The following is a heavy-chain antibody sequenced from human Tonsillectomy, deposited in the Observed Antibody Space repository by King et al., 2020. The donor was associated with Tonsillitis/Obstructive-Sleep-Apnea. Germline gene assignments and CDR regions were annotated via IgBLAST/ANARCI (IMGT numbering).Heavy chain of an antibody. CDR3: AREGDGYNAIDY. V-gene: IGHV4-59*01. Sequence: VQLQESGPGLVKPSETLSLTCTVSGGSISSYCWSWIRQPPGKGLEWIGYIYYSGSTNYNPSLKSRVTISVDTSKNQFSLKLSPVTAADTAVYYCAREGDGYNAIDYWGQGTLVTVSS. D-gene: IGHD5-24*01. J-gene: IGHJ4*02. CDR2: IYYSGST. CDR1: GGSISSYC.